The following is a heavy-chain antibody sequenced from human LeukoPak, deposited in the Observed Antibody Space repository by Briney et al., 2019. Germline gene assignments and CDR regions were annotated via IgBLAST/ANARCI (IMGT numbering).Heavy chain of an antibody. D-gene: IGHD3-22*01. CDR2: MNPNSGNT. V-gene: IGHV1-8*01. CDR3: AKRGKDRSGYLGFDP. CDR1: GYTFTSYD. Sequence: ASVKVSCKASGYTFTSYDINWVRQATGQGLEWMGWMNPNSGNTGYAQKFQGRVTMTRNTSISTAYMELSSLRSEDTAVYYCAKRGKDRSGYLGFDPWGQGTLVTVSS. J-gene: IGHJ5*02.